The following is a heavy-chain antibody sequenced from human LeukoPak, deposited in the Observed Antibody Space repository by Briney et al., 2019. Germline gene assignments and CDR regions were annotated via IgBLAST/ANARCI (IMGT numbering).Heavy chain of an antibody. CDR1: GGSISSHY. D-gene: IGHD3-3*01. J-gene: IGHJ6*03. CDR2: IYYSGST. Sequence: IPSETLSLTCTVPGGSISSHYCSSIRQPPAKGLEWIGYIYYSGSTNYNPSLKSRVTISVDTSKNQFSLKLSYVTAADTAVYYCARANYDFWSGYYYYYYYYMDVWGKGTTVTVS. V-gene: IGHV4-59*11. CDR3: ARANYDFWSGYYYYYYYYMDV.